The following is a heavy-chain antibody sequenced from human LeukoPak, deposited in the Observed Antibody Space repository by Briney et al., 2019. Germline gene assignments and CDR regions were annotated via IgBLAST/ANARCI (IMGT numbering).Heavy chain of an antibody. CDR1: GYSISSGYY. J-gene: IGHJ4*02. CDR3: ARRRAMTVRVFDY. CDR2: IYHSGST. D-gene: IGHD3-22*01. V-gene: IGHV4-38-2*02. Sequence: SETLSLTCTVSGYSISSGYYWGWIRQPPGKGLEWIGSIYHSGSTYYNPSLKSRVTISVDTSKNQFSLKLSSVTAADTAVYYCARRRAMTVRVFDYWGQGTLVTVSS.